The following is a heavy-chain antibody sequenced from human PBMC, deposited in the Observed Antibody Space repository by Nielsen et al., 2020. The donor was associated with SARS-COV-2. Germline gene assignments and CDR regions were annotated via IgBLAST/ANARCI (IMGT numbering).Heavy chain of an antibody. Sequence: GGSLRLSCAASGFTFSSYAMSWVRQAPGKGLEWVSAISGSGGSTYYADSVKGRFTISRDNSKNTLYLQMNSLGAEDTAVYYCAKRGIRTSDPFDYWGQGTLVTVSS. CDR3: AKRGIRTSDPFDY. CDR1: GFTFSSYA. CDR2: ISGSGGST. D-gene: IGHD5-18*01. J-gene: IGHJ4*02. V-gene: IGHV3-23*01.